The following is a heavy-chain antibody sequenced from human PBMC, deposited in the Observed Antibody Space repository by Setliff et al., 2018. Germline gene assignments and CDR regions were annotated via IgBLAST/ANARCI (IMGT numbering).Heavy chain of an antibody. J-gene: IGHJ3*01. V-gene: IGHV3-15*07. Sequence: GGSLRLSCAASGFTFSTAWMNWVRQAPGKGLEWVGRIKGKNDGLATDYAAPVKGRFTISRDDSKNTLYLQMNSLKTEDTAVYYCTADPSPTFGGVIGAAFDFWGQGTMVTVSS. CDR3: TADPSPTFGGVIGAAFDF. D-gene: IGHD3-16*01. CDR1: GFTFSTAW. CDR2: IKGKNDGLAT.